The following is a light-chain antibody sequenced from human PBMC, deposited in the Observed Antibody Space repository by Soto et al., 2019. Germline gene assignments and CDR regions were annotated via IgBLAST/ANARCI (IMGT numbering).Light chain of an antibody. CDR1: SSDVGGYNY. Sequence: QSVLTQPASVSGSPGQSITISCTGTSSDVGGYNYVSWYQQHPGKAPKLMIYDVSDRPSGVSNRFSGSKSSNTVSLTISGLQAENEADYFCSSYTSSSTPFVFGTGTKVTVL. CDR2: DVS. J-gene: IGLJ1*01. V-gene: IGLV2-14*03. CDR3: SSYTSSSTPFV.